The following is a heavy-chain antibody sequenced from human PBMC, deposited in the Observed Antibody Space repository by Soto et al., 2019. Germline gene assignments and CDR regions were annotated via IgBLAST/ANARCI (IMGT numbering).Heavy chain of an antibody. J-gene: IGHJ3*02. Sequence: TLSLTCTVSGGSISSHYWSWIRQPPGKALEWLARIDWDDDKFYSTSLKTRLTISKDTSKNQVVLIMTNMDPVDTATYYCARNGATVVNAFDIWGQGTMVTVSS. CDR3: ARNGATVVNAFDI. CDR1: GGSISSHYW. CDR2: IDWDDDK. V-gene: IGHV2-70*16. D-gene: IGHD4-17*01.